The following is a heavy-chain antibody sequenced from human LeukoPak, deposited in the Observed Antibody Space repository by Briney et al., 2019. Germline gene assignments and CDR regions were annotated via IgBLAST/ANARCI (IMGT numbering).Heavy chain of an antibody. J-gene: IGHJ4*02. V-gene: IGHV3-30*01. CDR3: ARGGGSTSSSWYYFDY. CDR1: GFTFSSYA. CDR2: ISYDGSNK. Sequence: PGGSLRLSCAASGFTFSSYAMHWVRQAPGKGLEWVAVISYDGSNKYYADSVKGRFTISRDNSKNTLYLQMNSLRAEDTAVYYCARGGGSTSSSWYYFDYWGQGTLVTVSS. D-gene: IGHD6-13*01.